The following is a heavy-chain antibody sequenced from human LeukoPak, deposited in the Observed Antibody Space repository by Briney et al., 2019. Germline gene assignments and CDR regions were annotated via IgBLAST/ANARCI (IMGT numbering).Heavy chain of an antibody. Sequence: AGGSLRLSCAASGFTFSSYAMSWVRQAPGKGLEWVSAISGSGGSTYYADSVKGRFTISRDNSKNTLYLQMNSLRAEDTAVYYCARERDRYSSSSKSLDYWGQGTLVTVSS. CDR3: ARERDRYSSSSKSLDY. CDR2: ISGSGGST. V-gene: IGHV3-23*01. CDR1: GFTFSSYA. J-gene: IGHJ4*02. D-gene: IGHD6-6*01.